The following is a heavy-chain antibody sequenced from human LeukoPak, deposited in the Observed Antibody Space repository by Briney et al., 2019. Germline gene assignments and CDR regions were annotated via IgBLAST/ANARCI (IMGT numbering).Heavy chain of an antibody. D-gene: IGHD3-10*01. J-gene: IGHJ6*03. Sequence: GGSLRPSCAASGFTVSSNYMSWVRQAPGKGREWVSVIYSGGSTYYADSVKGRFTISRDNSKNTLYLQMNSLRAEDTAVYYCASESRFGFGDSALYYYYYYMDVWGKGTTVTVSS. V-gene: IGHV3-53*01. CDR1: GFTVSSNY. CDR2: IYSGGST. CDR3: ASESRFGFGDSALYYYYYYMDV.